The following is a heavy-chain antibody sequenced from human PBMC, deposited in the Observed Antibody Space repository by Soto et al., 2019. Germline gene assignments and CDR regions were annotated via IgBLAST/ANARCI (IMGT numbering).Heavy chain of an antibody. D-gene: IGHD3-22*01. V-gene: IGHV1-18*04. CDR1: GYTFTSYG. CDR2: ISAYNGNT. J-gene: IGHJ4*02. Sequence: ASVKVSCKASGYTFTSYGISWVRQAPGQGLEWMGWISAYNGNTNYAQKLQGRVTMTTDTSTSTAYMELRSLRSDDTAVYYCARLPYYYDSSGYLIHWGQGTLVTVSS. CDR3: ARLPYYYDSSGYLIH.